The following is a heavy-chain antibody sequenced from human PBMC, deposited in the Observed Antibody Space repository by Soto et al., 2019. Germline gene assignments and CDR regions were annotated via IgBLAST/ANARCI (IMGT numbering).Heavy chain of an antibody. CDR3: ARSPDCSSTSCYPDGMDV. J-gene: IGHJ6*02. Sequence: GVLRLSCAASGFTFSSYEMNWVRQAPGKGLEWVSYISSSGSTIYYADSVKGRFTISRDNAKNSLYLQMNSLRAEDTAVYYCARSPDCSSTSCYPDGMDVWGQGTTVTVSS. CDR2: ISSSGSTI. D-gene: IGHD2-2*01. CDR1: GFTFSSYE. V-gene: IGHV3-48*03.